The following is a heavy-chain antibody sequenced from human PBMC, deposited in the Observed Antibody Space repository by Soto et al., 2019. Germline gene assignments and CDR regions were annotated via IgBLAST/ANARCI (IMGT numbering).Heavy chain of an antibody. D-gene: IGHD1-1*01. Sequence: QIQLVQSGDEVKMPGASVKVSCKASGYTFTTYGINWVRQAPGQGLEWMGWISAYSGNTNYAQKFQGRVTMTIDTPASTAYMDLRSLTFIDTVVYYCASRMSTTSSDAAFDVWGQGTMVTVS. CDR1: GYTFTTYG. CDR3: ASRMSTTSSDAAFDV. V-gene: IGHV1-18*04. CDR2: ISAYSGNT. J-gene: IGHJ3*01.